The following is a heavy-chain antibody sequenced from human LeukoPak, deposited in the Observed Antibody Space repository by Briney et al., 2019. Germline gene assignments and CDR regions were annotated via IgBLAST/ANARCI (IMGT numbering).Heavy chain of an antibody. D-gene: IGHD2-15*01. CDR2: IYYSGST. CDR3: ARTTEGYCRGGSCFYYYYYMDV. Sequence: PSETLSLTCTGSGGSISSYYWSWIRQPPGKGLEWIGYIYYSGSTNYNPSLKSRVTISVDTSKNQFSLKLRSVTAAETAVYYCARTTEGYCRGGSCFYYYYYMDVWGKGTTVTVSS. J-gene: IGHJ6*03. CDR1: GGSISSYY. V-gene: IGHV4-59*01.